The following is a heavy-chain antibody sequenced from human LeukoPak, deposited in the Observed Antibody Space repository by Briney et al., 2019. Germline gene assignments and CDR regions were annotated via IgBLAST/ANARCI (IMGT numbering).Heavy chain of an antibody. J-gene: IGHJ4*02. CDR3: ATPTGSYPDGFDN. CDR1: GFTFTTYA. D-gene: IGHD1-26*01. CDR2: ISASHETT. Sequence: GGSLRLSCAASGFTFTTYAMSWVRQAPGRGLQWVSSISASHETTYSADSVKGRFTISRDNSRNTLYLQMDSLKVEDTAIYYCATPTGSYPDGFDNWGQETKVTVS. V-gene: IGHV3-23*01.